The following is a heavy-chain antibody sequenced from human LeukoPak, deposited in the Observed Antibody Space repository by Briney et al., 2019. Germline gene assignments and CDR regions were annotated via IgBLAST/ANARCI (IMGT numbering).Heavy chain of an antibody. CDR1: GYTFTGYY. CDR2: INPNTGDT. J-gene: IGHJ6*03. CDR3: ARDGVFRFEVGDVYYYYMDV. V-gene: IGHV1-2*02. D-gene: IGHD2-21*02. Sequence: ASVRVSCKASGYTFTGYYMHWVRQAPGQGLEWMGWINPNTGDTHYAQKFQGRVTMTRDTSNNTVYMDLTRLIFDDTAMYYCARDGVFRFEVGDVYYYYMDVWGKGTTVIISS.